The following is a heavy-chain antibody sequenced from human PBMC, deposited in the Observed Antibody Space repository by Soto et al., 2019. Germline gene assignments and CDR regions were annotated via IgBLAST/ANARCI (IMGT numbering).Heavy chain of an antibody. Sequence: GGSLRLSCAASGFTFSSYGMHWVRQAPGKGLEWVAVIWYDGSNKYYADSVKGRFTISRDNSKNTLYLQMNSLRAEDTAVYYCARGGYGSGSYARGYYYGMDVWGQGTTVTVSS. V-gene: IGHV3-33*01. J-gene: IGHJ6*02. CDR2: IWYDGSNK. CDR1: GFTFSSYG. CDR3: ARGGYGSGSYARGYYYGMDV. D-gene: IGHD3-10*01.